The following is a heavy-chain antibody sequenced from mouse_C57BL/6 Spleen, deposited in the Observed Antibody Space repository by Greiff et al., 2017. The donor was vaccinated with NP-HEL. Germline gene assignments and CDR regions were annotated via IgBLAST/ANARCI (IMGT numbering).Heavy chain of an antibody. CDR2: FHPYNDDT. J-gene: IGHJ2*01. D-gene: IGHD2-2*01. CDR3: ARGYGYDEAHYFDY. Sequence: QVHVQQSGAELVKPGASVKMSCKASGYTFTTYPIEWMKQNHGKSLEWIGNFHPYNDDTKYNEKFKGKATLTVEKSSSTVYLELSRLTSDDSAVYYCARGYGYDEAHYFDYWGQGTTLTVSS. CDR1: GYTFTTYP. V-gene: IGHV1-47*01.